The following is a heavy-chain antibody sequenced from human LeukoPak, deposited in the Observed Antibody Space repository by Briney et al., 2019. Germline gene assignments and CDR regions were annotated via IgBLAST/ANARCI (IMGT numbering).Heavy chain of an antibody. Sequence: PGGSLRLSCAASGFTFDDYAMHWVRQAPGKGLEWVSGISWNSGSIGYADSVKGRFTISRDNAKNSLYLQMNSLRAEDTALYYCAKDIVPLYCSSTSCYWGGLDYWGQGTLVTVSS. V-gene: IGHV3-9*01. CDR3: AKDIVPLYCSSTSCYWGGLDY. D-gene: IGHD2-2*01. CDR1: GFTFDDYA. J-gene: IGHJ4*02. CDR2: ISWNSGSI.